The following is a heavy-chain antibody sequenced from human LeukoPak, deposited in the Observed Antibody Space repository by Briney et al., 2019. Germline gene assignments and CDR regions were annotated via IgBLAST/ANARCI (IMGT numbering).Heavy chain of an antibody. CDR2: YYYGGST. V-gene: IGHV4-59*01. Sequence: PSETLSLTCTVSVASISNYYWTWIRQPPGTGLEWIGYYYYGGSTEYNPSLQSRVTISVDTFKNQFSLKLSSVTAADTAVYYCASRYGSGSYGFDFWGQGTLVTVSS. CDR1: VASISNYY. J-gene: IGHJ4*02. CDR3: ASRYGSGSYGFDF. D-gene: IGHD3-10*01.